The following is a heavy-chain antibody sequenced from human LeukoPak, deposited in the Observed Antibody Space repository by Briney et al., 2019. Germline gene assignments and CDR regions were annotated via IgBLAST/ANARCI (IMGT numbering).Heavy chain of an antibody. V-gene: IGHV4-34*01. CDR1: GGSFTDYY. CDR3: ARLLTAAGTATDY. D-gene: IGHD6-13*01. CDR2: INHSGST. Sequence: PSETLSLTCAVYGGSFTDYYWSWIRQPPEKGLEWIGQINHSGSTNYNPSLKSRVTISVDTSKNQFSLKLSSVSAADTAVYYCARLLTAAGTATDYWGQGTLVTVSS. J-gene: IGHJ4*02.